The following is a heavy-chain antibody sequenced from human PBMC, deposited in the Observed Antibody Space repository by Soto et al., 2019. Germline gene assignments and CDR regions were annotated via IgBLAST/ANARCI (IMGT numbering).Heavy chain of an antibody. D-gene: IGHD2-2*01. J-gene: IGHJ6*02. CDR2: IYPGDSDT. V-gene: IGHV5-51*01. CDR1: GYSFTSYW. Sequence: HGESLKISCKGSGYSFTSYWIGWVRQMPGKGLEWMGIIYPGDSDTRYSPSFQGQVTISADKSISTAYLQWSSLKASDTAMYYCARSGLVPAATHYHYYGMDVWGQGTTVTVSS. CDR3: ARSGLVPAATHYHYYGMDV.